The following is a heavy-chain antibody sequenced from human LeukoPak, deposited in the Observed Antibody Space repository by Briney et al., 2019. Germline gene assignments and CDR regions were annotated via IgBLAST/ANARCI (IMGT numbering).Heavy chain of an antibody. CDR3: ARGLLTAVGDY. CDR1: GGSFSGYY. CDR2: INHSGST. D-gene: IGHD2-2*01. V-gene: IGHV4-34*01. J-gene: IGHJ4*02. Sequence: PSETLSLNCAVYGGSFSGYYWSWIRQPPGKGLEWIGEINHSGSTNYNPSLKSRVTISVDTSKNQFSLKLSSVTAADTAVYYCARGLLTAVGDYWGQGTLVTVSS.